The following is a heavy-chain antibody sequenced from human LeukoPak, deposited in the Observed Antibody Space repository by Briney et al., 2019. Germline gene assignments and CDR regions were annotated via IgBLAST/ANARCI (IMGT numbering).Heavy chain of an antibody. CDR1: GFTVSSNY. Sequence: GGSLRLSCAASGFTVSSNYMSWVRQAPGKGLEWVAVVSKDGNTKYYADSVKGRFTISRDNSKNTLYLQMNSLRAEDTAVYYCARAPGYDLYDYWGQGTLVTVSS. V-gene: IGHV3-30*03. J-gene: IGHJ4*02. CDR3: ARAPGYDLYDY. CDR2: VSKDGNTK. D-gene: IGHD5-12*01.